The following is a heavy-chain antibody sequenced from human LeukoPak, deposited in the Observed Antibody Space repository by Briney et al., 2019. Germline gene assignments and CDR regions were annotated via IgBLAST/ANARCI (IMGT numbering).Heavy chain of an antibody. Sequence: GGSLRLSCAASGFSIGPYWMTWARQVPGKGLEWVANINQDGSGKSYVDSVKGRFTISRDNAKNSLYPQMNGLRADDTAVYYCARDHRSHAFDIWGQGTMVTVSS. J-gene: IGHJ3*02. CDR2: INQDGSGK. CDR1: GFSIGPYW. CDR3: ARDHRSHAFDI. V-gene: IGHV3-7*01.